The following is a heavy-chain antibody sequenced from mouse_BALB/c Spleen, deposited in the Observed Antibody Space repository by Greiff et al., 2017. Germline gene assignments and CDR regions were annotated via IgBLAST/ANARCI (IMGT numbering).Heavy chain of an antibody. Sequence: EVQLQQSGAELVRPGALVKLSCKDSGFNIKDYYMHWVKQRPEQGLEWIGWIDPENGNTIYDPKFQGKASITADTSSNTAYLQLSSLTSEDTAVYYCARQLTGTFAYWGQGTLVTVSA. D-gene: IGHD4-1*01. CDR1: GFNIKDYY. V-gene: IGHV14-1*02. CDR3: ARQLTGTFAY. J-gene: IGHJ3*01. CDR2: IDPENGNT.